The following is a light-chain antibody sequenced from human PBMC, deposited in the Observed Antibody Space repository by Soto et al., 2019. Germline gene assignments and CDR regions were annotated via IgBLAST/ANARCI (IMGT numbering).Light chain of an antibody. V-gene: IGKV1-9*01. CDR3: QHLHTYPYT. Sequence: IQLTQSPSSLSASVGDRVTITCRVSRGIASSLAWYQQKPGKAPKLLIYAASTLQSGVPSRFSGSGSGTDFTLTITSLQPEDFATYYCQHLHTYPYTFGQGTKLEIK. CDR1: RGIASS. J-gene: IGKJ2*01. CDR2: AAS.